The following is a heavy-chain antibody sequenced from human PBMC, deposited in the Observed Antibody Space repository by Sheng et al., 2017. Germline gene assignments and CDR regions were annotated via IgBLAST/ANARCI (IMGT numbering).Heavy chain of an antibody. CDR1: GGSFSGYY. Sequence: QVQLQQWGAGLLKPSETLSLTCAVYGGSFSGYYWSWIRQPPGKGLEWIGEINHSGSTNYNPSLKSRVTISVDTSKNQFSLKLSSVTAADTAVYYCARLGLRWLNAFDIWGQGTMVTVSS. V-gene: IGHV4-34*01. CDR3: ARLGLRWLNAFDI. CDR2: INHSGST. D-gene: IGHD5-12*01. J-gene: IGHJ3*02.